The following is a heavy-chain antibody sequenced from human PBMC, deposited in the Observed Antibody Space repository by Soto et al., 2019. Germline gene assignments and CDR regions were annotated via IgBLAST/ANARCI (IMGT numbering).Heavy chain of an antibody. Sequence: GGSLRLSCAASGFTFSSYGMHWVRQAPGKGLEWVAVISYDGSNKYYADSVKGRFTISRDNSKNTLYLQMNSLRAEDTAVYYCASKGFPAATDYWGQGTLVTVSS. J-gene: IGHJ4*02. D-gene: IGHD2-2*01. CDR2: ISYDGSNK. V-gene: IGHV3-30*03. CDR1: GFTFSSYG. CDR3: ASKGFPAATDY.